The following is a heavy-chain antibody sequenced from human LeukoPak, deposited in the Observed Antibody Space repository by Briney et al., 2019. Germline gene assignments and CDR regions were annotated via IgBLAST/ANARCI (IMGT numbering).Heavy chain of an antibody. CDR2: ITCDAGKK. CDR1: GFTFNSYV. Sequence: GGSLRLSCAASGFTFNSYVMNWVRQAPGKGLEWESVITCDAGKKICADSVKGRFTISRDNAKNSLYLQMNSLRAEDTAVYYCARGIKAASPLTYYWGQGTLVTVSS. V-gene: IGHV3-30*03. CDR3: ARGIKAASPLTYY. J-gene: IGHJ4*02. D-gene: IGHD6-13*01.